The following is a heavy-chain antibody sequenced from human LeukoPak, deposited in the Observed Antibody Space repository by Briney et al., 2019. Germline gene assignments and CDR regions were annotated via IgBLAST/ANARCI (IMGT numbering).Heavy chain of an antibody. Sequence: SETLSLTCAVYGGSFRGCYWSGIRQPPGKGLEWIGEINHSGSTNYHPPLKRRVTLSLDPHKHHLALTLTSVTAADTAIYYCVRHLGANTWMGNRFHPWAQSPLVTVPS. CDR2: INHSGST. CDR1: GGSFRGCY. J-gene: IGHJ5*02. V-gene: IGHV4-34*01. D-gene: IGHD1-1*01. CDR3: VRHLGANTWMGNRFHP.